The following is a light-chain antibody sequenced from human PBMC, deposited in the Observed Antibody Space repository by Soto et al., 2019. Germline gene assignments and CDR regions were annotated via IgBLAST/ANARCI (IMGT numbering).Light chain of an antibody. CDR3: QQRSNWPPT. Sequence: EIVLTQSPATLSLSPGERGTLSCRASESVTDYLAWYQQKPGQAPRLLVYDVSNRAAGIPPRFSGAGSGTDFTLTISNVEPEDFAVYYCQQRSNWPPTCGQGTRLEIK. J-gene: IGKJ5*01. CDR2: DVS. V-gene: IGKV3-11*01. CDR1: ESVTDY.